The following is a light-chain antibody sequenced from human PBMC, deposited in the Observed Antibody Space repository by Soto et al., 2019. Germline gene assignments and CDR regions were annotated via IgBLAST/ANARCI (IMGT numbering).Light chain of an antibody. CDR2: GAS. J-gene: IGKJ4*01. V-gene: IGKV3-20*01. CDR3: QQYNNWSSLT. CDR1: QSVSSRY. Sequence: EVVLTQSPGTLSLSPGERATLSCRASQSVSSRYLAWYQQKPGQPPRLLIYGASSRATGIPDRFSGSGSGTDFTLTISGLEPEDFAVYFCQQYNNWSSLTFGGGTKVDI.